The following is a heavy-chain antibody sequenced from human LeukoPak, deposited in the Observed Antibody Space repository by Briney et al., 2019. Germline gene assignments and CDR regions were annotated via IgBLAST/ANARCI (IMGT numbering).Heavy chain of an antibody. Sequence: ASVKVSCKASGYTFSSYAMHWVRQAPGQGLEWMGWINVGNGNTKYSQKFQGRVTITRDTSASTVYMELSSLRSEDTAVYYCARDRTVRGVIRNWFDPWGQGTLVTVSS. V-gene: IGHV1-3*01. J-gene: IGHJ5*02. D-gene: IGHD3-10*01. CDR2: INVGNGNT. CDR3: ARDRTVRGVIRNWFDP. CDR1: GYTFSSYA.